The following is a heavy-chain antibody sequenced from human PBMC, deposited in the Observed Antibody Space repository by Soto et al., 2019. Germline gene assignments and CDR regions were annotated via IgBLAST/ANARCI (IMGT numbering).Heavy chain of an antibody. CDR3: ANGDSSWYGILDDY. CDR1: GFTFSSYA. CDR2: ISGSGGST. D-gene: IGHD6-13*01. Sequence: EVQLLESGGGLVQPGGSLRLSCAASGFTFSSYAMSWVRQAPGKGLEWVSAISGSGGSTYYADSVKGRFTISRDNSKNTLYLQMNSLRAEDTAVYYCANGDSSWYGILDDYWGQGTLVTVSS. J-gene: IGHJ4*02. V-gene: IGHV3-23*01.